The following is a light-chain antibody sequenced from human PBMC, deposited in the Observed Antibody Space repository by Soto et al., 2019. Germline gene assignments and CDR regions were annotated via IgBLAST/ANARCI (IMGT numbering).Light chain of an antibody. CDR3: ISYNDRQSYL. Sequence: LTQPASVSGSPGQSITISCSGTSSDIGSYDHVAWYQQFPGKSPKLIIYAVSDRPSGVSDRFSGSKSGISASLTISGLQTEDEADYYCISYNDRQSYLFGTGTKVTVL. V-gene: IGLV2-14*03. CDR2: AVS. J-gene: IGLJ1*01. CDR1: SSDIGSYDH.